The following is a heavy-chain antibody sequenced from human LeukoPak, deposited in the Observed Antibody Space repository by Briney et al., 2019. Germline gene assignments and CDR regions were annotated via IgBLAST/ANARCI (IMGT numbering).Heavy chain of an antibody. CDR1: GGSISSYY. J-gene: IGHJ4*02. V-gene: IGHV4-4*07. Sequence: SETLSLTCTVSGGSISSYYWSWIRQPPGKGLEWIGRIYTTGITNYNPSLKSRVTMSVDTSKNQFSLKLSSVTAADTAVYYCSRVVLSGYYYVSDYWGQGTLVTVSS. CDR2: IYTTGIT. D-gene: IGHD3-22*01. CDR3: SRVVLSGYYYVSDY.